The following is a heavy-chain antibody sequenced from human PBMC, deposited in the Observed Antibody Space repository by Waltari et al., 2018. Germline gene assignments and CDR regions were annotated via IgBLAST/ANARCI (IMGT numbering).Heavy chain of an antibody. V-gene: IGHV1-69*04. CDR2: IIPILNLT. J-gene: IGHJ4*02. Sequence: QVQLVQSGAEVKKPGSSVKVSCKASGGTFNNDAISWVRQAPGQGLEWMGRIIPILNLTNDAQRFQVRVTMTADKSTTTAYMELSSLSSADTAVYYCARARGELADFDFWGQGTQVTVSS. CDR3: ARARGELADFDF. D-gene: IGHD3-10*01. CDR1: GGTFNNDA.